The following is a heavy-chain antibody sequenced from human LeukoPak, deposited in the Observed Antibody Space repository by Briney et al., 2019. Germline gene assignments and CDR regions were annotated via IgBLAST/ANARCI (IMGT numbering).Heavy chain of an antibody. V-gene: IGHV4-4*07. CDR3: ARVLSSGWYYFDY. CDR1: GGSISSYY. J-gene: IGHJ4*02. Sequence: SETLSLTCTVSGGSISSYYWSRIRQPAGKGLELIGRIYTSGSTNYNPSLKSRVTMSVDTSKNQFSLKLSSVTAADTAVYYCARVLSSGWYYFDYWGQGTLVTVSS. CDR2: IYTSGST. D-gene: IGHD6-19*01.